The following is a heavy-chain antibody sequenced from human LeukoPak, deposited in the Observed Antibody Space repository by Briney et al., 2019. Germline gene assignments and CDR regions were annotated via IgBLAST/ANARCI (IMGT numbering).Heavy chain of an antibody. CDR3: ARVRAVAGTGLGGFDY. Sequence: ASVKVSCKASGYTFTSYAMHWVRQAPEQRLEWMGWINAGNGNTKYSQKFQGRVTITRDTSASTAYMELSSLRSEDTAVCYCARVRAVAGTGLGGFDYWGQGTLVTVSS. V-gene: IGHV1-3*01. J-gene: IGHJ4*02. CDR1: GYTFTSYA. CDR2: INAGNGNT. D-gene: IGHD6-19*01.